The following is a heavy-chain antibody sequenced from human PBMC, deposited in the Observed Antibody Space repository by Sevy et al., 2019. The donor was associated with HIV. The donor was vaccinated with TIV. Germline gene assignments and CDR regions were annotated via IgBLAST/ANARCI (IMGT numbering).Heavy chain of an antibody. CDR2: ITSSATDI. CDR1: GFTFSDYS. D-gene: IGHD2-15*01. J-gene: IGHJ4*02. CDR3: ARHFYCTGGRCYSQYYFDY. Sequence: GGSLRLSCAASGFTFSDYSMNWVRQAPGKGLEWVSSITSSATDIHYADSVKGRFTISRDNAKNSLHLQMNDLRAEDTAVYYCARHFYCTGGRCYSQYYFDYWGQGTLVTVSS. V-gene: IGHV3-21*01.